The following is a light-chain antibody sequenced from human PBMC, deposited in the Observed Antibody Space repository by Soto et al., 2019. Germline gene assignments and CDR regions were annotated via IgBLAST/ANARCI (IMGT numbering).Light chain of an antibody. CDR1: QSVRNNY. CDR3: HQYGSSPLT. Sequence: DIVLTQSPGTLSLSPGERATLSCRASQSVRNNYFAWYQRKSGQAPRLLIHGASSRASGIPDRFSGSGSGTDFTLTISRLEPEDFAVYYCHQYGSSPLTFGGGTKMEIK. J-gene: IGKJ4*01. CDR2: GAS. V-gene: IGKV3-20*01.